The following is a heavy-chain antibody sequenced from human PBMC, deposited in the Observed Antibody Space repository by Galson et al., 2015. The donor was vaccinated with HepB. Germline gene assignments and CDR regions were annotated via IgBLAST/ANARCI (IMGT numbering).Heavy chain of an antibody. J-gene: IGHJ5*02. V-gene: IGHV4-30-2*01. CDR1: GGSISSGGYS. Sequence: TLSLTCAVSGGSISSGGYSWSWIRQPPGKGLEWIGYIYHSGSTYYNPSLKSRVTISVDRSKNQFSLKLSSVTAADTAVYYCARDYYDSSGWNWFDPWGQGTLVTVSS. CDR2: IYHSGST. D-gene: IGHD3-22*01. CDR3: ARDYYDSSGWNWFDP.